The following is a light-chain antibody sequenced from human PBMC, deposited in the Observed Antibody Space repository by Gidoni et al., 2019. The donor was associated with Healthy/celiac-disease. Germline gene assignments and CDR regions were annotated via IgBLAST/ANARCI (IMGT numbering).Light chain of an antibody. V-gene: IGKV1-5*03. Sequence: DIQMTQSPSTLSASVGDRVTITCRASQSISSWLAWYQQKPGKAPKLLIYKASSLESGVPSRFSGSGSGTECTLTISSLQPDDVATYYCQQYRTFGQGTKVEIK. CDR2: KAS. J-gene: IGKJ1*01. CDR1: QSISSW. CDR3: QQYRT.